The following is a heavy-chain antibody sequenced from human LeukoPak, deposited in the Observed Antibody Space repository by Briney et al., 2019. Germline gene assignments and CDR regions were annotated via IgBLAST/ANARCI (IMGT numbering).Heavy chain of an antibody. J-gene: IGHJ4*02. Sequence: GGSLRLSCAASGFTFSSYGMHWVRQAPGKGLEWVAFIRYDGSNKYYADSVKGRFTISRDNSKNTLYLQMNSLRAEDTAVYYRAKDQAYYDFWSGLDYWGQGTLVTVSS. V-gene: IGHV3-30*02. CDR2: IRYDGSNK. D-gene: IGHD3-3*01. CDR1: GFTFSSYG. CDR3: AKDQAYYDFWSGLDY.